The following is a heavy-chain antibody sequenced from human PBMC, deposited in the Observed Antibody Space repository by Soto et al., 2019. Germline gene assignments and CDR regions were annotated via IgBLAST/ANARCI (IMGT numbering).Heavy chain of an antibody. CDR1: GFTFSSYA. CDR3: AKDGSSTNWYNWFDP. V-gene: IGHV3-23*01. Sequence: GGSLRLSCAASGFTFSSYAMSWVRQAPGKGLEWVSAISGSGGSTYYADSVKGRLIISRDNSKNTLYLQMNSLRADDTAVYYCAKDGSSTNWYNWFDPWGQGTLVTVSS. J-gene: IGHJ5*02. CDR2: ISGSGGST. D-gene: IGHD2-2*01.